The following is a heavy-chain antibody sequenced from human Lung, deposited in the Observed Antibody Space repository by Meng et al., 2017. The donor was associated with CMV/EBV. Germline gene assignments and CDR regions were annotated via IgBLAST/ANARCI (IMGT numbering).Heavy chain of an antibody. V-gene: IGHV3-33*01. CDR2: IWYDGSNK. Sequence: GGSLRLSCAASGFTFNSYGLHWVRQAPGRGLEWVAVIWYDGSNKYYADSVKGRFTISRDNSQKTLNLQMSSLRAEDTAVYYCAGGSGRDIDYWGQGTLVTVSS. CDR1: GFTFNSYG. CDR3: AGGSGRDIDY. J-gene: IGHJ4*02. D-gene: IGHD5-24*01.